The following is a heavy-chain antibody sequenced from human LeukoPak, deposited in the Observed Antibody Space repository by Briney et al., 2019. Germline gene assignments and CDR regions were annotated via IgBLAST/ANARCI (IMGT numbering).Heavy chain of an antibody. J-gene: IGHJ5*02. CDR1: GYSFTSRY. Sequence: GASVKVSCKASGYSFTSRYMHWVRQAPGQGLEWMGLINPSGSSTLYAQKFQGRVTMTRDMSTTTDYMELSSLRSEDTAVYYCARDNSVGDIAWWFDPWGQGTLVTVSS. V-gene: IGHV1-46*01. CDR3: ARDNSVGDIAWWFDP. CDR2: INPSGSST. D-gene: IGHD3-16*02.